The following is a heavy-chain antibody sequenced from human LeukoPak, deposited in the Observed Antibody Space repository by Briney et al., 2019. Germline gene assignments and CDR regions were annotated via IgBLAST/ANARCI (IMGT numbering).Heavy chain of an antibody. Sequence: GGSLRLSCAASGFTLSSYAMSWVRQAPGKGLEWVSVISSSGGSTYYADSVKGRFTMSRDNSNNTLYLQMNSLRAEDTAVYYCAKDLKAVLFAYFDYWGQGTQVTVSS. J-gene: IGHJ4*02. CDR3: AKDLKAVLFAYFDY. CDR1: GFTLSSYA. D-gene: IGHD3-16*01. CDR2: ISSSGGST. V-gene: IGHV3-23*01.